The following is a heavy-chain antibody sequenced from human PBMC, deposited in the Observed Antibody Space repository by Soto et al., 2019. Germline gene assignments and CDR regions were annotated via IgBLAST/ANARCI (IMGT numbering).Heavy chain of an antibody. V-gene: IGHV4-39*01. Sequence: QLQLQESGPGLVKPSETLSLTCTVSGASISSRNYYWGWIRQPPGKGLEWIGNIYYDGTTYYKSSLKSRVTIYVDPSKNQCSLKLSSVTAADTAVYYCARVGVEFTGYEWFYWGQGALVTVSS. D-gene: IGHD5-12*01. CDR2: IYYDGTT. CDR1: GASISSRNYY. CDR3: ARVGVEFTGYEWFY. J-gene: IGHJ4*02.